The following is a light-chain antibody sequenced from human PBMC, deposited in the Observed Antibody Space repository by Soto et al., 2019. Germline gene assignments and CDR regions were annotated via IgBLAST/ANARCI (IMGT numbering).Light chain of an antibody. V-gene: IGKV1-5*01. J-gene: IGKJ2*01. CDR1: QSIRRL. Sequence: DIQMTQSPATLSASVGDRVTITCRASQSIRRLLAWYQQQPGKAPKLLIYDASSLQSGVPSRFSGSGSETEFTLTISGLQPDDFATYYCQQYITSYTCGQGTKLEIK. CDR2: DAS. CDR3: QQYITSYT.